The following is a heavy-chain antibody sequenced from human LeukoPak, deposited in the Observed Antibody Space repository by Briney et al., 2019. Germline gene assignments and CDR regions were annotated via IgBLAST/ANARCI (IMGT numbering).Heavy chain of an antibody. CDR2: IWYDGSNK. CDR3: AAHHGELGYFDY. D-gene: IGHD1-26*01. J-gene: IGHJ4*02. V-gene: IGHV3-33*01. CDR1: GFTFSSYG. Sequence: GGSLRLSCAASGFTFSSYGMHWVRQAPGKGLEWVAVIWYDGSNKYYADSVKGRFTISRDNSKNTLYLQMNSLRAEDTAVYYCAAHHGELGYFDYWGQGTLVTVSS.